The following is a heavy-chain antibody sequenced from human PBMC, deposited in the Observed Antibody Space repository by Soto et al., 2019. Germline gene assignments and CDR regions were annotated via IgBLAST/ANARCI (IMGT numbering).Heavy chain of an antibody. CDR3: ARVGYYYDSSGPIRI. CDR1: GYTFTSYA. J-gene: IGHJ3*02. V-gene: IGHV1-3*01. D-gene: IGHD3-22*01. Sequence: ASVKVSCKASGYTFTSYAMHWVRQAPGQRLEWMGWINAGNGNTKYSQKFQGRVTITRDTSASTAYMELSSLRSEDTAVYYCARVGYYYDSSGPIRIWGQGTMVTVSS. CDR2: INAGNGNT.